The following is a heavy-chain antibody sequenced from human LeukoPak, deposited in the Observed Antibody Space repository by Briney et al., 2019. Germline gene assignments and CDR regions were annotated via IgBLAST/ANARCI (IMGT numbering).Heavy chain of an antibody. CDR3: ARGDKFSGDY. V-gene: IGHV3-7*04. D-gene: IGHD2-15*01. Sequence: GGSLRLSRAASGFTFSSYWMSWVRQAPGKGLEGVANINQDGREIYYVDSVKGRFTISRDNAKNSLYLQMNSLRAEDTAVYFCARGDKFSGDYWGQGTLVTVSS. J-gene: IGHJ4*02. CDR1: GFTFSSYW. CDR2: INQDGREI.